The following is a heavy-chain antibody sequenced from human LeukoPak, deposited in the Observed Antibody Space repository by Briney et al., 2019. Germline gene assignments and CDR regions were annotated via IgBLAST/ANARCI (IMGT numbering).Heavy chain of an antibody. J-gene: IGHJ6*02. V-gene: IGHV3-7*01. CDR1: GFGFSNYW. Sequence: GGSLRLSCAASGFGFSNYWMSWVRQAPGKGLEWVANMNEDGSEKNYVDSVKGRFTISRDNAQDSLYLQMNSLRAGDTAVYYCARDHVVRGVADYYYYYGMDVWGQGTTVTVSS. CDR3: ARDHVVRGVADYYYYYGMDV. D-gene: IGHD3-10*01. CDR2: MNEDGSEK.